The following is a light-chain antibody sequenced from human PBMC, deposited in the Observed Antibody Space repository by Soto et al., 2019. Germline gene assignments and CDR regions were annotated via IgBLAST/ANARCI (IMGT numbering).Light chain of an antibody. Sequence: DMQMTKSPSSLSASVGDRVTITCQATLPISNYLAWYQQKPGKIPHLLIYAVSTLQAGVPSRFSGSGSGTDVTLTISSLQPEDVAAYYCLKYNSAPLTFGGGNKVDIK. V-gene: IGKV1-27*01. CDR1: LPISNY. CDR2: AVS. J-gene: IGKJ4*01. CDR3: LKYNSAPLT.